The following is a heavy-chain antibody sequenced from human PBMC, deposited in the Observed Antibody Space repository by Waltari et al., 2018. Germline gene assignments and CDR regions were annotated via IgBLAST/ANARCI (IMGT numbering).Heavy chain of an antibody. CDR3: ARGLAQNQFRIWFDP. CDR2: ST. J-gene: IGHJ5*02. D-gene: IGHD2-15*01. Sequence: STNYNPSLKSRVTISVDTSKNQFSLKLSSVTAADTAVYYCARGLAQNQFRIWFDPWGQGTLVTVSS. V-gene: IGHV4-59*09.